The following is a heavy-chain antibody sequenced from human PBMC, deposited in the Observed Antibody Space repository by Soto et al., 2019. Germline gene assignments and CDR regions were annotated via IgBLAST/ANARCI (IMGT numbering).Heavy chain of an antibody. V-gene: IGHV4-59*08. CDR1: GGSISSYY. CDR3: ASTPASSYGQLDS. CDR2: IYYSGST. D-gene: IGHD5-18*01. Sequence: SETLSLTCTVSGGSISSYYWSWIRQPPGKQLEWIGYIYYSGSTVHNPSLKSRVAMSVDTSNTQFSLNLSSVTAADSAVYYCASTPASSYGQLDSWGQGILVTVSS. J-gene: IGHJ4*02.